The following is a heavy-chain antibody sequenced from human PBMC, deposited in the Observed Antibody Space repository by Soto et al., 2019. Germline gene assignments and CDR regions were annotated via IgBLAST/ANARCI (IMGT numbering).Heavy chain of an antibody. Sequence: GGSLRLSCAASGFTFSSYSMNWVRQAPGKGLEWVSSISSSSSYIYYADSVKGRFTISRDNAKNSLYLQMNSLRAEDTAVYYCARDQREQLVLDYWGQGTLVTVSS. CDR1: GFTFSSYS. D-gene: IGHD6-6*01. CDR3: ARDQREQLVLDY. CDR2: ISSSSSYI. V-gene: IGHV3-21*01. J-gene: IGHJ4*02.